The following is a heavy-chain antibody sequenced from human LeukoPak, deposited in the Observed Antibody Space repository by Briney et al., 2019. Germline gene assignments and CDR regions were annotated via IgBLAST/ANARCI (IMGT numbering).Heavy chain of an antibody. CDR3: ARVAAPDAFDI. Sequence: SETLSLTCTASGGSISSYYWSWIRQPPGKGLEWIGYIYYSGSTNYNPSLKSRVTTSVDTSKNQFSLKLSSVTAADTAVYYCARVAAPDAFDIWGQGTMVTVSS. J-gene: IGHJ3*02. CDR2: IYYSGST. V-gene: IGHV4-59*01. D-gene: IGHD6-19*01. CDR1: GGSISSYY.